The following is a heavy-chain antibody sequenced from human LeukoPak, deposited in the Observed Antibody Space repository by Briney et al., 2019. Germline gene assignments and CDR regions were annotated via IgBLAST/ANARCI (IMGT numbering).Heavy chain of an antibody. CDR3: ARLLHFERSVYRPVDF. CDR1: GFTFSSHS. J-gene: IGHJ4*02. Sequence: PGGSLRLSCAASGFTFSSHSMSWVRQAPGKRLEWVANVREDGSEINYADSVKGRFTISRDNARNSLYLQMNILRAEDTAIYFCARLLHFERSVYRPVDFWGQGTLVSVFS. V-gene: IGHV3-7*01. CDR2: VREDGSEI. D-gene: IGHD3-22*01.